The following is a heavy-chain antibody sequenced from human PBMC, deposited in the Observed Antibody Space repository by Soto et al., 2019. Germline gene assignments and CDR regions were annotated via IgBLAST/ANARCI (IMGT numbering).Heavy chain of an antibody. CDR1: GFTFSSYG. J-gene: IGHJ5*02. V-gene: IGHV3-30*18. CDR3: AKEGCSGGSCYSGNWFDP. CDR2: ISYDGSNK. Sequence: PGGSLRLSCAASGFTFSSYGMHWVRQAPGKGLEGVAVISYDGSNKYYADSVKGRFTISRDNSKNTLYLQMNSLRAEDTAVYYFAKEGCSGGSCYSGNWFDPWGEGTLVTVSS. D-gene: IGHD2-15*01.